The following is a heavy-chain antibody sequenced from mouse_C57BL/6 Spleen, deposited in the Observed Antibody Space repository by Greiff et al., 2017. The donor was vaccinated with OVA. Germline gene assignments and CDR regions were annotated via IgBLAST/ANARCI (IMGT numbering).Heavy chain of an antibody. D-gene: IGHD2-4*01. CDR2: IYPGGGDT. CDR1: GYAFSSSW. V-gene: IGHV1-82*01. CDR3: ARRGDYDSWFAY. Sequence: QVQLQQSGPELVKPGASVKISCKASGYAFSSSWMSWVKQRPGQGLEWIGRIYPGGGDTNYNGKFKGKATLTADKSSSTAYMQLSSLTSEDSAVYFCARRGDYDSWFAYWGQGTPVTVSA. J-gene: IGHJ3*01.